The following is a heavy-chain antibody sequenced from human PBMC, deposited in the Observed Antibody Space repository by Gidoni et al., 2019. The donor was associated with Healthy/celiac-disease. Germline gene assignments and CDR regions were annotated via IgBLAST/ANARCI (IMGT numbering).Heavy chain of an antibody. CDR2: ISGSGGST. J-gene: IGHJ4*02. D-gene: IGHD1-20*01. V-gene: IGHV3-23*01. CDR1: GFTFSSYA. CDR3: AKGDNWNRLYYFDY. Sequence: LSLRGAASGFTFSSYAMSWVRQAPGKGLEWVSAISGSGGSTYYADSVKGRFTISRDNSKNTLYLQMNSLRAEDTAVYYCAKGDNWNRLYYFDYWGQGTLVTVSS.